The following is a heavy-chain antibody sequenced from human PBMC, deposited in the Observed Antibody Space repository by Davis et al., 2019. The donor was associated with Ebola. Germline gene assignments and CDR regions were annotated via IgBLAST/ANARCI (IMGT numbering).Heavy chain of an antibody. CDR1: GFTFSSYS. CDR3: ARGLTIFGVVMHDAFDI. Sequence: GESLKISCAASGFTFSSYSMNWVRQAPGKGLEWVSSISSSSYIYYADSVKGRFTISRDNAKNSLYLQMNSLRAEDTAVYYCARGLTIFGVVMHDAFDIWGQGTMVTVSS. D-gene: IGHD3-3*01. J-gene: IGHJ3*02. V-gene: IGHV3-21*01. CDR2: ISSSSYI.